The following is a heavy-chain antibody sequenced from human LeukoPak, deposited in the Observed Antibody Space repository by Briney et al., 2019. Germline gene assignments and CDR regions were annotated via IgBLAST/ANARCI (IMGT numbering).Heavy chain of an antibody. CDR2: IFPGDSDT. V-gene: IGHV5-51*01. J-gene: IGHJ4*02. CDR3: ASEYCSGGNCYFDY. Sequence: HGESLEISCKGSEYSFATYWIGWVRQMPGQGLEWMGIIFPGDSDTRYSPSFQGQVTISADKSISTAYLQWSSLKASDTAIYYCASEYCSGGNCYFDYWGQGTLVTVSS. D-gene: IGHD2-15*01. CDR1: EYSFATYW.